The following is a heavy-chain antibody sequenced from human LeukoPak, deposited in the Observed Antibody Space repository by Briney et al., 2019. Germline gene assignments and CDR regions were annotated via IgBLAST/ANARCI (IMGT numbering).Heavy chain of an antibody. V-gene: IGHV4-39*01. Sequence: SETLSLTCTVSGGSISSSSYYWGWIRQPPGKGREWIGSIYYSGSTYYNPSLKSRVTISVDTSKNQFSLKLSSVTAADTAVYYCARSHYDSSGYYPPRPYYYYMDVWGKGTTVTISS. J-gene: IGHJ6*03. D-gene: IGHD3-22*01. CDR1: GGSISSSSYY. CDR2: IYYSGST. CDR3: ARSHYDSSGYYPPRPYYYYMDV.